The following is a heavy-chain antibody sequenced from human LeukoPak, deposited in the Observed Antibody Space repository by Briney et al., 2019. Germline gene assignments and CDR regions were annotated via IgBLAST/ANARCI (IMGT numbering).Heavy chain of an antibody. J-gene: IGHJ4*02. CDR2: IYYSGST. CDR3: ARQRAYYGSGSYYSGFDY. D-gene: IGHD3-10*01. Sequence: KPSETLSLTCTVSGGSISSSSYYWGWIRQPPGKGLGWIGSIYYSGSTHYNPSLESRVTMSVDTSKNQLSLKLTSVTAADAAVYYCARQRAYYGSGSYYSGFDYWGQGALITVSS. CDR1: GGSISSSSYY. V-gene: IGHV4-39*01.